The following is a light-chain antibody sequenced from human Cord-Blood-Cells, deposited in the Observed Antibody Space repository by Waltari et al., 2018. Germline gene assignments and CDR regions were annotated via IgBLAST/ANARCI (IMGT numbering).Light chain of an antibody. J-gene: IGLJ1*01. CDR3: SSYTSSSTRV. Sequence: QSPLTQPASVSGSPGQSITIPCTGTSSDVGGYNYVSWYQQHPGKAPKLMIYEVSNRPSGVSNRFSGSKSGNTASLTISGLQAEDEADYYCSSYTSSSTRVFGTGTKVTVL. V-gene: IGLV2-14*01. CDR1: SSDVGGYNY. CDR2: EVS.